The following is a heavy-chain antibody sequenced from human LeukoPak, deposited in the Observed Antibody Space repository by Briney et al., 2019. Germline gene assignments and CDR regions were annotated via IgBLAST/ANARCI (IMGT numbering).Heavy chain of an antibody. D-gene: IGHD1-14*01. CDR2: IYYSGST. Sequence: PSETLSLTCTVSGGSISSSSYYWGWIRQPPGKGLEWIGSIYYSGSTYYNPSLKSRVTISVDTSKNQFSLKLSSVTAADTAVYYCARSGYNWNHYYFDYWGQGTLVTVSS. CDR1: GGSISSSSYY. CDR3: ARSGYNWNHYYFDY. J-gene: IGHJ4*02. V-gene: IGHV4-39*07.